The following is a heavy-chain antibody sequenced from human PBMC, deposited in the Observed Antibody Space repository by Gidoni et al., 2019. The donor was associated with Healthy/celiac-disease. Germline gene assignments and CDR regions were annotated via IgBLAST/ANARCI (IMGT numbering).Heavy chain of an antibody. V-gene: IGHV3-66*02. CDR2: IYSGGST. Sequence: EVQLVEAGGGLVQPGGSLRLSCAASGFTVRSNYMRWVRRAPGKGLEWVSVIYSGGSTYYADSVKGRFTISRDNSKNTLYLQMNSLRAEDTAVYYCAWCGGTENYYYYYGMDVWGQGTTVTVSS. CDR1: GFTVRSNY. J-gene: IGHJ6*02. CDR3: AWCGGTENYYYYYGMDV. D-gene: IGHD2-15*01.